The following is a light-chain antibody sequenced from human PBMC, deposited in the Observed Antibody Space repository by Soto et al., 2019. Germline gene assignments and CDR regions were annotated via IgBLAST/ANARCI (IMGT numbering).Light chain of an antibody. Sequence: EIVMTQSPATLSVSPGERATLSCRVSQSVSSNLAWYQQKPGQAPRLLIYGASTRATGIPARFSGSGSGTEFTLTISSLQSEDFAVYYCQQYNNRPWTFGQGTKVEI. V-gene: IGKV3-15*01. CDR2: GAS. CDR3: QQYNNRPWT. CDR1: QSVSSN. J-gene: IGKJ1*01.